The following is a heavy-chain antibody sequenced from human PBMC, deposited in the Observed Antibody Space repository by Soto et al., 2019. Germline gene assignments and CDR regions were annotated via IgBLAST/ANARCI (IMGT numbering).Heavy chain of an antibody. CDR1: GYTFTSYG. CDR2: ISAYNGNT. V-gene: IGHV1-18*01. D-gene: IGHD1-26*01. CDR3: ARDLGEWYYYGMDV. J-gene: IGHJ6*02. Sequence: ASVKVSCKASGYTFTSYGISWVRQAPGQGLEWMGWISAYNGNTNYAQKLQVRVTMTTDTSTSTAYMELRSLRSDDTAVYYCARDLGEWYYYGMDVWGQGTTVTVSS.